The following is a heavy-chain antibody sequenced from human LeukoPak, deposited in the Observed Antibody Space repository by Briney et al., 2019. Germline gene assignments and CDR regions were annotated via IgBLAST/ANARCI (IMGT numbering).Heavy chain of an antibody. Sequence: SETLSLTCTVSGGSISSYYWSWIRQPPGKGLEWIGYIYYSGSTNYNPSLKSRVTISVDTSKNQFSLKLSSVTAADTAVYYCARSSDSGDYDFPYYWGQGTLVTASS. D-gene: IGHD4-17*01. CDR3: ARSSDSGDYDFPYY. CDR1: GGSISSYY. CDR2: IYYSGST. J-gene: IGHJ4*02. V-gene: IGHV4-59*01.